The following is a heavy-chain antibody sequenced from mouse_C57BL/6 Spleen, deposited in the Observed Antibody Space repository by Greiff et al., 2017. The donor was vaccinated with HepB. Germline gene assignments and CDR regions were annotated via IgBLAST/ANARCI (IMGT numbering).Heavy chain of an antibody. J-gene: IGHJ3*01. CDR2: IRNKANGYTT. D-gene: IGHD2-2*01. V-gene: IGHV7-3*01. CDR3: ARSFYYGYDVGFAY. Sequence: VQLKESGGGLVQPGGSLSLSCAASGFTFTDYYMSWVRQPPGKALEWLGFIRNKANGYTTEYSASVKGRFTISRDNSQSILYLQMNALRAEDSATYYCARSFYYGYDVGFAYWGQGTLVTVSA. CDR1: GFTFTDYY.